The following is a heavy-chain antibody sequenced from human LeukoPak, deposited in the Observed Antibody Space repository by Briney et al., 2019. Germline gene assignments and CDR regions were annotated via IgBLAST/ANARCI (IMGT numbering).Heavy chain of an antibody. CDR3: ARDGEYSSSGSFDY. CDR1: GFTFSSYG. Sequence: GGSLRLSCAASGFTFSSYGMHWVRQAPGKGLEWVAVIWYDGSNKYYADSVKGRFTISRDNSKNTLYLQMNSLRAEDTAVYYCARDGEYSSSGSFDYWGQGTLVTVSS. D-gene: IGHD6-6*01. CDR2: IWYDGSNK. J-gene: IGHJ4*02. V-gene: IGHV3-33*01.